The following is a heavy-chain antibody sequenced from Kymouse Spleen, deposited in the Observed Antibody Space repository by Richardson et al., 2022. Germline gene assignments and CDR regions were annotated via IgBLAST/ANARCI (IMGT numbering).Heavy chain of an antibody. D-gene: IGHD6-6*01. Sequence: QVQLVESGGGVVQPGRSLRLSCAASGFTFSSYGMHWVRQAPGKGLEWVAVISYDGSNKYYADSVKGRFTISRDNSKNTLYLQMNSLRAEDTAVYYCAKEYSSSSYYYYYGMDVWGQGTTVTVSS. CDR2: ISYDGSNK. CDR3: AKEYSSSSYYYYYGMDV. J-gene: IGHJ6*02. CDR1: GFTFSSYG. V-gene: IGHV3-30*18.